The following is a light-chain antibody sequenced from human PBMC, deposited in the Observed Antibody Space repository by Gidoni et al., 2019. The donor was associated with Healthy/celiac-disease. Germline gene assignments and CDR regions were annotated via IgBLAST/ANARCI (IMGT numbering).Light chain of an antibody. CDR2: EDS. Sequence: SYVLTQPPSVSVAPGQTARITCGGDNIGSKSVHWYQQKPGQAPVLVVYEDSDRPSGIPERFSGSNSENTATLTISRVEAGDEADYYCQVWDSSSDPLVFGGGTKLTVL. CDR3: QVWDSSSDPLV. J-gene: IGLJ2*01. V-gene: IGLV3-21*02. CDR1: NIGSKS.